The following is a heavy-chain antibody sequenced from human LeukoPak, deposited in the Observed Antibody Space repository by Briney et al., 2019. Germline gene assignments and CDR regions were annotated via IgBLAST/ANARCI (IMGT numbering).Heavy chain of an antibody. CDR2: ISGSGGSA. CDR1: GFTFSYYA. D-gene: IGHD3-10*01. J-gene: IGHJ4*02. Sequence: QPGGSLRLSCAASGFTFSYYAMTWVRQAPGKGLEWVSAISGSGGSAYYADSVKGRFTISRDNSKNTLYLQMNSLRAEDTAVFYCAKLFYSSGMYHFDYWGQGTLVTVSS. CDR3: AKLFYSSGMYHFDY. V-gene: IGHV3-23*01.